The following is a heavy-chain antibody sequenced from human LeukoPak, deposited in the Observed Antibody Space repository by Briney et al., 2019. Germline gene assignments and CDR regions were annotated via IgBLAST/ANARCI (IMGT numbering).Heavy chain of an antibody. J-gene: IGHJ4*02. CDR3: ARDLGSHY. V-gene: IGHV4-39*07. CDR2: ISYSGST. D-gene: IGHD3-16*01. CDR1: GVSISSSSYY. Sequence: PSETLSLTCTVSGVSISSSSYYWDWIRQPPGKGLEWIGSISYSGSTYYNPSLKSRVTISVDTSKNQFSLKLSSVTAADTAVYYCARDLGSHYWGQGTLVTVSS.